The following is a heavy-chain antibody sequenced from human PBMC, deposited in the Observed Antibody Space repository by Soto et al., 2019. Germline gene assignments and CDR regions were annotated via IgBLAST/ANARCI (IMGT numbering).Heavy chain of an antibody. V-gene: IGHV3-33*01. CDR1: GFTFSNYG. CDR3: ATELNDMQAFDI. J-gene: IGHJ3*02. CDR2: TWYDGSNK. Sequence: QVQLVESGGGVVQPGGSLKLSCVASGFTFSNYGMYWVRQAPGKGLEWVAMTWYDGSNKYYADSVKDRFTISRDNSKNTLYLQMNSLRDEDSAVYYCATELNDMQAFDIWGQGTMVTVSS. D-gene: IGHD1-1*01.